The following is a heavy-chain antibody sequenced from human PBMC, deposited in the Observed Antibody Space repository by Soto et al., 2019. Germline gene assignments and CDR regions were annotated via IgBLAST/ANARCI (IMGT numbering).Heavy chain of an antibody. D-gene: IGHD6-19*01. CDR3: GSWLKEAGSVGNYYYGMDV. CDR2: IIPIFGTA. CDR1: GGTFTSFA. V-gene: IGHV1-69*12. J-gene: IGHJ6*02. Sequence: QVQLVQSGAEVKKPGSSVKVSCRASGGTFTSFAFSWVRQAPGQGLEWMGGIIPIFGTADYAQKLQGRVTITADESTSTAHMELSSLRSEDTAVYYCGSWLKEAGSVGNYYYGMDVWGQGTTVTVSS.